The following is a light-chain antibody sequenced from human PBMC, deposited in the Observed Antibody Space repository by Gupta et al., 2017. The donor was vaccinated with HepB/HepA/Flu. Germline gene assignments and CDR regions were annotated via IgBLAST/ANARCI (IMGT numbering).Light chain of an antibody. CDR1: QSISSW. Sequence: DIQMTQSPSTLSASVGDRVTITCRASQSISSWLAWYQQKPGKAPKLLIYKASSLESGVPSRLSGSGSGTEFTRTSSSMQPDDFETYYCQQKYTFGQGTKLEIK. CDR3: QQKYT. J-gene: IGKJ2*01. CDR2: KAS. V-gene: IGKV1-5*03.